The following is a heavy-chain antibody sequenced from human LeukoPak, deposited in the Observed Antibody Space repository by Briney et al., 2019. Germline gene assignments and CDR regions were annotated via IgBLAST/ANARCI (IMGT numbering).Heavy chain of an antibody. J-gene: IGHJ4*02. V-gene: IGHV3-21*01. CDR1: GFTFSSYS. CDR3: ARVPNSYSSGWYFDY. D-gene: IGHD6-19*01. CDR2: ISSSSSYI. Sequence: GGSLRLSCAASGFTFSSYSMNWVRQAPGKGLEWVSSISSSSSYIYYADSVKGRFTISRDNAKNSLYLQMNSLRAEDTAVYYCARVPNSYSSGWYFDYWGQGTLVTVSP.